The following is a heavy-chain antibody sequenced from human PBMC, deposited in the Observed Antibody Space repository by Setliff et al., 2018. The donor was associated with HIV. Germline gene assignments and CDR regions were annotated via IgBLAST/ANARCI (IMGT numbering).Heavy chain of an antibody. CDR1: GETFNDYF. V-gene: IGHV4-34*01. CDR3: ARGRDVIRDTYYSYFYMDV. CDR2: LNHSEDI. Sequence: KPSETLSLTCAVYGETFNDYFWTWIRQSPGKGLEWIGELNHSEDINQNPSLKSGFTLSVDTSKNQFSLRLTSVTAADTAVYYCARGRDVIRDTYYSYFYMDVWSRGTAVTVSS. J-gene: IGHJ6*04. D-gene: IGHD3-22*01.